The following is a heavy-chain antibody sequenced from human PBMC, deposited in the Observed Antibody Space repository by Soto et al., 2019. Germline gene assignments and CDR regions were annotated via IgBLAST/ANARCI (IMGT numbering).Heavy chain of an antibody. CDR3: ASLFPRAVAGRSILFFDY. D-gene: IGHD6-19*01. V-gene: IGHV4-39*01. CDR2: IYYSGST. Sequence: SETLSLTCTVSGGSISSSSYYWDWIRQPPGKRKEKIGRIYYSGSTYYKPSLKSRVTISVDTSKNHFSLKLSSVTAADTALYYCASLFPRAVAGRSILFFDYWGQGTLVTVSS. CDR1: GGSISSSSYY. J-gene: IGHJ4*02.